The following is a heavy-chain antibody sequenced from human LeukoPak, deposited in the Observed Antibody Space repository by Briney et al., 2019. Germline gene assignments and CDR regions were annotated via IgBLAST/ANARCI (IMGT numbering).Heavy chain of an antibody. D-gene: IGHD6-19*01. CDR3: TRSSGWYNYFDY. CDR2: ISTSSVYI. J-gene: IGHJ4*02. Sequence: GGSLRLSCAASGFTFSSYSMNWVRQAPGKGLEWVSSISTSSVYIYYGDSVKGRFTISRDNAKNSLYLQMNSLKAEDMAFYYCTRSSGWYNYFDYWGQGTLVTVSS. V-gene: IGHV3-21*04. CDR1: GFTFSSYS.